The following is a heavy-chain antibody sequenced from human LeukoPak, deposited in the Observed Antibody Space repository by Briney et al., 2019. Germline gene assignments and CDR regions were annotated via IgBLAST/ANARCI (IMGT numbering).Heavy chain of an antibody. V-gene: IGHV1-2*06. CDR3: ARGYCSGGSCYSVETWFAT. D-gene: IGHD2-15*01. Sequence: GASVKVSCKAAGYTFTGYYMFWVRQAPGQGLEWMGRINPNSGGANYAQKFQARVTMTRDTSISTANMELSRLRSDETAVYYCARGYCSGGSCYSVETWFATWGKGTLVTVS. CDR2: INPNSGGA. CDR1: GYTFTGYY. J-gene: IGHJ5*02.